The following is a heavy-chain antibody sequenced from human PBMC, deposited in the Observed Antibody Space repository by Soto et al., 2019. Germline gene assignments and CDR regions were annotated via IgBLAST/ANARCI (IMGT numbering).Heavy chain of an antibody. Sequence: EVQLLESGGGLVQPGGSLRLSCAASGFTFSSYALNWVRQAPGKGLEWVSVISGSGDNTYYADSVKGRFTISRDNSKNTLYLQMNSLLAEETAVYHCAKDLGTDDFWSAYYTYYYLDVWGKGTTVTVS. V-gene: IGHV3-23*01. J-gene: IGHJ6*03. CDR3: AKDLGTDDFWSAYYTYYYLDV. CDR2: ISGSGDNT. CDR1: GFTFSSYA. D-gene: IGHD3-3*01.